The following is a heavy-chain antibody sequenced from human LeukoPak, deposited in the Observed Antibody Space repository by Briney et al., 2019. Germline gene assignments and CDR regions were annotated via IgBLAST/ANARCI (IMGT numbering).Heavy chain of an antibody. D-gene: IGHD5-18*01. J-gene: IGHJ5*02. V-gene: IGHV1-2*02. CDR3: ARRAVWGMSGNRPWFDP. Sequence: ASVKVSCKVSGFTLTDYFMHWLRQAPGQGLELMGYINPNSGDIKYGQKFQGRVTMTRDTSISTVFMELSGLTSDDTAVYYCARRAVWGMSGNRPWFDPWGQGTLVTVSS. CDR2: INPNSGDI. CDR1: GFTLTDYF.